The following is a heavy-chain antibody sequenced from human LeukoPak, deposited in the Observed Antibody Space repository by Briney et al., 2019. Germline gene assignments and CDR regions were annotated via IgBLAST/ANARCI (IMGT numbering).Heavy chain of an antibody. V-gene: IGHV3-23*01. CDR3: AKLPYGSDSYYFDY. D-gene: IGHD3-10*01. CDR2: ISGSGDTT. CDR1: GVTLTRYA. Sequence: GGSLRLSCAASGVTLTRYAMSWVRQAPGKGLEWVSAISGSGDTTYYADSVKGRFTISRDNSKSALYLQMNSLRAEDTAVYYCAKLPYGSDSYYFDYWGQGTLVTVSS. J-gene: IGHJ4*02.